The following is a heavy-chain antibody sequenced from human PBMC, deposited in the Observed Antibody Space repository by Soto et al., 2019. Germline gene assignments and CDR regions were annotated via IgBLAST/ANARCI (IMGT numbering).Heavy chain of an antibody. CDR1: GYTFTSYG. Sequence: ASVKVSCKASGYTFTSYGISWVRQAPGQGLEWMGRISAYNGNTNYAQKLQGRVTMTTDTSTSTVYMELSSLRSEDTAVYYCARDIWGRSGWHDYWGQGTLVTVSS. CDR3: ARDIWGRSGWHDY. CDR2: ISAYNGNT. J-gene: IGHJ4*02. D-gene: IGHD6-19*01. V-gene: IGHV1-18*01.